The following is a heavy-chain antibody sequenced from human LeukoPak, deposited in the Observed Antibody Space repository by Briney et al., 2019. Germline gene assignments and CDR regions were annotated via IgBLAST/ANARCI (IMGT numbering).Heavy chain of an antibody. CDR3: VKDCPGDSSPEGVCHYYMDV. V-gene: IGHV3-30*02. Sequence: GGSLRLSCAANGFTLRGHSMNWVRQAPGKGLEWVAFIRYDGNTKYYADSVKGRFTISRDNSKNTLYLQMNSLRGDDTAVYYCVKDCPGDSSPEGVCHYYMDVWGKGTTVTVSS. CDR2: IRYDGNTK. D-gene: IGHD6-13*01. CDR1: GFTLRGHS. J-gene: IGHJ6*03.